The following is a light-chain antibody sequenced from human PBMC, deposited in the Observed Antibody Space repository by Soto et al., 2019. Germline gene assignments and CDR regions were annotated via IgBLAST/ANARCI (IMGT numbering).Light chain of an antibody. V-gene: IGKV1-5*03. CDR1: QSISSW. Sequence: DIQMTQSPSTLSASVGDRVTITCRASQSISSWLAWYQQKPWKAPKLLIYKASSLESGVPSRFSGSGSGTEFTLTISSLQPDDFATYYCRQYNTYSRTFGQGTKVEIK. J-gene: IGKJ1*01. CDR3: RQYNTYSRT. CDR2: KAS.